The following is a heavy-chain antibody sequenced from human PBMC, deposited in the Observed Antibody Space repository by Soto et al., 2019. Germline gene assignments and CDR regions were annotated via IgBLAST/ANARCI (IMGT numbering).Heavy chain of an antibody. V-gene: IGHV3-33*01. CDR2: IWYDGSKK. J-gene: IGHJ6*02. Sequence: QVQLVESGGGVVQPGRSLRLSCTTSGFIFSNYGMHWVRQAPGKGLEWVAVIWYDGSKKYYADSVKGRFTISRDNSKNTLYLQMNSLRVEDTALYYCARDSGLYGMDVWGQGTTVTVPS. CDR1: GFIFSNYG. CDR3: ARDSGLYGMDV.